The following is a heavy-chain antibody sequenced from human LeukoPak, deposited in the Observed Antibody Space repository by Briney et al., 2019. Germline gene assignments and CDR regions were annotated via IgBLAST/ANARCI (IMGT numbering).Heavy chain of an antibody. V-gene: IGHV3-74*01. D-gene: IGHD3-22*01. CDR3: ARDQRTSYYYDSSGYYY. CDR1: GFTFKLYW. Sequence: PGGSLRLSCAVSGFTFKLYWMHWVRQAPGKGPVWVSRINDDGSDTTYADSVKGRFTISRDDAKNMLFLQMNSLRAEDTAVYYCARDQRTSYYYDSSGYYYWGRGTLVTVSS. CDR2: INDDGSDT. J-gene: IGHJ4*02.